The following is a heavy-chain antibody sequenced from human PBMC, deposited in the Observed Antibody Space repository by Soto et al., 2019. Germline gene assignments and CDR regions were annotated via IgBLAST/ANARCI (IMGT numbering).Heavy chain of an antibody. CDR1: GGSISSGEYY. V-gene: IGHV4-30-4*01. D-gene: IGHD3-10*01. J-gene: IGHJ5*02. CDR2: IYYSGST. Sequence: SETLSLTCTVSGGSISSGEYYWSWIRQPPGKGLEWIGYIYYSGSTYYNPSLKSRVTISVDTSKNQFSLKLSSVTAAYTAVYYCARPYGLGSYYINWFDPWGQGTQVTVSS. CDR3: ARPYGLGSYYINWFDP.